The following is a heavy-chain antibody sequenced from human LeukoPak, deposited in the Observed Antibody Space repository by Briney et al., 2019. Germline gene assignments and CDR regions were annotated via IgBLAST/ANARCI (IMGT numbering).Heavy chain of an antibody. D-gene: IGHD3-10*01. CDR3: ARQGVLWTPRD. CDR2: IYYSGST. CDR1: GGSISSSTYY. V-gene: IGHV4-39*01. Sequence: SETLSLTCIVSGGSISSSTYYWGWIRRPPGKGLEWIGSIYYSGSTYYNPSLKSRVTISVDTSKNQFSLKLGSVTAADTAVYYCARQGVLWTPRDWGQGALVTVSS. J-gene: IGHJ4*02.